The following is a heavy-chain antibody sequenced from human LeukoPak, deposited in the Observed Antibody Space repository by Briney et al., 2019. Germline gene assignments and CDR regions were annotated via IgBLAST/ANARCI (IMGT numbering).Heavy chain of an antibody. V-gene: IGHV1-2*02. Sequence: GASVKVSCKASGYTFTGYYMHWVRQAPGQGLEWMGWINPNSGGTNYAQKFQGRVTMTRDTSISTAYMELSRLRSDDTAVYYRARGYYYDSSGYYYFDYWGQGTLVTVSS. CDR2: INPNSGGT. D-gene: IGHD3-22*01. J-gene: IGHJ4*02. CDR3: ARGYYYDSSGYYYFDY. CDR1: GYTFTGYY.